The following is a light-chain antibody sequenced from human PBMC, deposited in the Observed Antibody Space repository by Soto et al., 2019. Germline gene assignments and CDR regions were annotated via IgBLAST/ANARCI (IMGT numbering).Light chain of an antibody. V-gene: IGKV3-20*01. CDR3: QQYGSSPYT. J-gene: IGKJ2*01. Sequence: EIVLTQSPATLSVSPGERATLSCRTSQSVGSNLAWYQQKPGQAPRLLIYGAFIRATGIPDRFSGSGSGTDFTLTISRLEPEDFAVYYCQQYGSSPYTFGQGTKLEIK. CDR1: QSVGSN. CDR2: GAF.